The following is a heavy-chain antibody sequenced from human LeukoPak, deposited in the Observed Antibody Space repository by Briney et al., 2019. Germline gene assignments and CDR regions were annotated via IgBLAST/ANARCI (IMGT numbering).Heavy chain of an antibody. CDR3: ARDGIAAAGRTPYYYMDV. CDR2: INPSGGST. Sequence: ASVKASCKASGYTFTSYYMHWVRQAPGQGLEWMGIINPSGGSTSYAQKFQGRVTMTRDMSTSTVYMELSSLRSEDTAVYYCARDGIAAAGRTPYYYMDVWGKGTTVTVSS. D-gene: IGHD6-13*01. CDR1: GYTFTSYY. J-gene: IGHJ6*03. V-gene: IGHV1-46*01.